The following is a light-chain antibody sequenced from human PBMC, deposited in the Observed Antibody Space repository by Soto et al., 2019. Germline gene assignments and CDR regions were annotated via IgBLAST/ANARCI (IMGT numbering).Light chain of an antibody. CDR2: KAS. CDR1: QSISSW. J-gene: IGKJ1*01. CDR3: KHYSSYSEA. Sequence: DIQMTQSPSSLSASVGDRVTITCRASQSISSWLAWYQQKPGKAPKLLIYKASTLKSGVQSRFSGSGSGTEFTLTIRSLQPDDFATYYCKHYSSYSEAFGQGTKVDIK. V-gene: IGKV1-5*03.